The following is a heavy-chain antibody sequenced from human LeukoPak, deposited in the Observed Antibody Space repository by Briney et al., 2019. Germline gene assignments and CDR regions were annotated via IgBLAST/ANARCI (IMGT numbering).Heavy chain of an antibody. CDR3: ARKAVAGTRWFDP. J-gene: IGHJ5*02. CDR1: GGSISSYY. D-gene: IGHD6-19*01. CDR2: IYYSGST. Sequence: PSETLSLTCTVSGGSISSYYWSWIRQHPGKGLEWIGYIYYSGSTYYNPSLKSRVTISVDTSKNQFSLKLSSVTAADTAVYYCARKAVAGTRWFDPWGQGTLVTVSS. V-gene: IGHV4-59*06.